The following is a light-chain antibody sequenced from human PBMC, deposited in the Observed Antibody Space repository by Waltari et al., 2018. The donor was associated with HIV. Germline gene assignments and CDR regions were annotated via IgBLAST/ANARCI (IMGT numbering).Light chain of an antibody. Sequence: QSATNQPASVSGSPGQSITISCTGTSSDVGGYNYVSWYQQHPGKAPKLMIYEVSNRPSGFSTLFSGSTSGHTASLTTSWLQAEDEADYCCSSYTGSSTLVFGGGTKLTVL. V-gene: IGLV2-14*01. CDR2: EVS. CDR1: SSDVGGYNY. J-gene: IGLJ3*02. CDR3: SSYTGSSTLV.